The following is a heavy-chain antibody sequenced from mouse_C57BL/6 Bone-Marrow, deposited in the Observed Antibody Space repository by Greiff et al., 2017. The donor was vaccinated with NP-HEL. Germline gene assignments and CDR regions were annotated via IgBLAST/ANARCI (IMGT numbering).Heavy chain of an antibody. V-gene: IGHV6-6*01. Sequence: DVKLVESGGGLVQPGGSMKLSCAASGFTFSDAWMDWVRQSPEKGLEWVAEIRNKANNHATYYAESVKGRFTISRDDSKSSVYLQMNSLRAEDTGIYYCTRPGKEDYYGSSYYYFDYWGQGTTLTVSS. CDR1: GFTFSDAW. CDR2: IRNKANNHAT. D-gene: IGHD1-1*01. CDR3: TRPGKEDYYGSSYYYFDY. J-gene: IGHJ2*01.